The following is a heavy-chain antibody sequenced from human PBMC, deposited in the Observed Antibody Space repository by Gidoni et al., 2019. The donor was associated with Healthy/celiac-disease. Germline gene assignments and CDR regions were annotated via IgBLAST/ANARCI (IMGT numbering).Heavy chain of an antibody. Sequence: QVQLQESGPGLVQPSQTLSLTCTVSGGSISSGGYYWSWIRQHPGKGLEWIGYIYYSGSTYYNPSLKSRVTISVDTSKNQFSLKLSSVTAADTAVYYCAREPSSTVTTFYYGMDVWGQGTTVTVSS. CDR1: GGSISSGGYY. CDR2: IYYSGST. J-gene: IGHJ6*02. CDR3: AREPSSTVTTFYYGMDV. V-gene: IGHV4-31*03. D-gene: IGHD4-4*01.